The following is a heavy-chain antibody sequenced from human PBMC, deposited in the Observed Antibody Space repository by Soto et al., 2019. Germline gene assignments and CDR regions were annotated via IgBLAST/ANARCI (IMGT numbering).Heavy chain of an antibody. CDR1: GYSITAGGYY. V-gene: IGHV4-31*03. Sequence: SETLSLTCFVSGYSITAGGYYWSWIRHHPGKGLEWIGSFYSSGSIIYNPSLRSRVPISGDTSSNQFSMSLTSVTAADTARYYCARMYSSGSGWFHPWGQGTLVTVSS. CDR3: ARMYSSGSGWFHP. D-gene: IGHD6-19*01. CDR2: FYSSGSI. J-gene: IGHJ5*02.